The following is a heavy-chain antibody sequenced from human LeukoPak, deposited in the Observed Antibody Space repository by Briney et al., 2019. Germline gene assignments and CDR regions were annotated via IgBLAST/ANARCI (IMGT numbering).Heavy chain of an antibody. CDR2: IYYSGST. V-gene: IGHV4-31*03. J-gene: IGHJ3*02. CDR1: GGSISSGGYY. Sequence: SQTLSLTCTVSGGSISSGGYYWSWIRQHPGKGREWIGYIYYSGSTYYNPSLKSRVTISVDTSKNQFSLKLSSVTAADTAMYYCARGGILGTMIVVGDNDAFDIWGQGTMVTVSS. CDR3: ARGGILGTMIVVGDNDAFDI. D-gene: IGHD3-22*01.